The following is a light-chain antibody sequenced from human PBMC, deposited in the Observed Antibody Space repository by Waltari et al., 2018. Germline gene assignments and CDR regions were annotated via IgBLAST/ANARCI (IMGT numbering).Light chain of an antibody. CDR3: QQYFNWPLT. CDR2: GIS. Sequence: IVMTQSPGTLSVSPGQRASLSCRASETIYNFLAWYHQKPGQSPRLLIHGISTRAAGVPARFTGSGSGADFTLTIDSLQSDDFALYFCQQYFNWPLTFGQGTKVEI. CDR1: ETIYNF. V-gene: IGKV3-15*01. J-gene: IGKJ1*01.